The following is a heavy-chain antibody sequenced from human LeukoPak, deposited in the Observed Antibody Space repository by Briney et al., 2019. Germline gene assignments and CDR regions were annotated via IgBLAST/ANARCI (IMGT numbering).Heavy chain of an antibody. J-gene: IGHJ4*02. D-gene: IGHD1-14*01. CDR2: ITGVDSTP. Sequence: GGSLRLSCATSGFTFGSYAMTWVRQAPGKGLEWVSGITGVDSTPYYADSVKGRFTISRDNSKNTLYLQMNSLRAEDTAVYYCAKEPNRGPFNYWGQGTLVTVSS. V-gene: IGHV3-23*01. CDR3: AKEPNRGPFNY. CDR1: GFTFGSYA.